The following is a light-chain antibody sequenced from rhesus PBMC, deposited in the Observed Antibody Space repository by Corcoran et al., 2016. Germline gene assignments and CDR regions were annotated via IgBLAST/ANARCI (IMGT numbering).Light chain of an antibody. CDR2: GVN. CDR3: SSYTTSDTFV. V-gene: IGLV2S7*01. CDR1: TSDIGGFNY. J-gene: IGLJ6*01. Sequence: QSLPTQPPSMSGSPGQSVTISCTGTTSDIGGFNYVSWYQHHPAKAPRLLLYGVNHRPSGVSNRFSGSKSGNTASLTISGLQTEDEADYFCSSYTTSDTFVVGSGTKLTVL.